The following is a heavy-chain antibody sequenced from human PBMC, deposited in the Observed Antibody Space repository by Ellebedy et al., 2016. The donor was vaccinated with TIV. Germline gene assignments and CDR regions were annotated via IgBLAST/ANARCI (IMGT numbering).Heavy chain of an antibody. D-gene: IGHD1-1*01. J-gene: IGHJ6*02. CDR1: GFTFSDYF. CDR2: ISSSGSSR. V-gene: IGHV3-11*04. CDR3: ARDDKGNVGYYYHGMDV. Sequence: PGGSLRLSCAASGFTFSDYFMTWIRQAPGRGLEWVSYISSSGSSRYYADSVKGRFTISRDNAKKSVYLQMNSLRAEDTAVYYCARDDKGNVGYYYHGMDVWGQGTTVTVSS.